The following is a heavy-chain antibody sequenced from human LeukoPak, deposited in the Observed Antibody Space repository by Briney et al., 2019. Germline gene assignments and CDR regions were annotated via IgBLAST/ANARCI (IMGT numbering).Heavy chain of an antibody. V-gene: IGHV1-46*01. J-gene: IGHJ4*02. CDR2: INPSGGST. CDR1: GYTFTSYY. Sequence: ASVKVSCKASGYTFTSYYMHWVRQAPGQGLEWMGIINPSGGSTSYAQKFQGRVTMTRDMSTSTVYMELSSLRSEDTVVYYCARVGMGATRGFDYWGQGTLVTVSS. D-gene: IGHD1-26*01. CDR3: ARVGMGATRGFDY.